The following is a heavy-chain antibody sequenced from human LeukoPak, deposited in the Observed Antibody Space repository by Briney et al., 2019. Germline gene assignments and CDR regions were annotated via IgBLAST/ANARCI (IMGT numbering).Heavy chain of an antibody. D-gene: IGHD6-13*01. J-gene: IGHJ4*02. CDR2: ISSSSSYI. CDR1: GFTFSSYS. V-gene: IGHV3-21*01. Sequence: GGSLRLSCAASGFTFSSYSMNWVRQAPGKGLEWVSSISSSSSYIYYAESVKGRFTISRDNAKNSLYLQMNSLRAEDTAVYYCARGGYSSHYFDYWGQGTLVTVSS. CDR3: ARGGYSSHYFDY.